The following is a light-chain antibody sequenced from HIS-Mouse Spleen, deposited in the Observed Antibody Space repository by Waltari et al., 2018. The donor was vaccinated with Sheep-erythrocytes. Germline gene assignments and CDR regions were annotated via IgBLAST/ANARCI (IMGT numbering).Light chain of an antibody. CDR3: QAWDSSTAV. CDR1: KLGDKY. Sequence: SYELTQPPSVSVSPGQTASITCSGDKLGDKYACWYQQKPGQSPVLVIYQDSMRPSGIPERFSGSNSGNTATLTISGTQAMDEADYYCQAWDSSTAVFGG. J-gene: IGLJ2*01. V-gene: IGLV3-1*01. CDR2: QDS.